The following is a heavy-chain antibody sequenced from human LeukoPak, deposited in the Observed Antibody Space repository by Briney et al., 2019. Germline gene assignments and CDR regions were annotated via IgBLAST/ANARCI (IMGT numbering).Heavy chain of an antibody. Sequence: GGSLRLSCAASGFIFSDYYMGWFRQAPGKGLEWISFISSGANSIYYADSVKGRFTISRDNAKNSLYLQMNSLRVDDTAVYYCVRRGSRSYWGQGTLVTVSS. D-gene: IGHD3-16*02. V-gene: IGHV3-11*01. CDR2: ISSGANSI. CDR1: GFIFSDYY. CDR3: VRRGSRSY. J-gene: IGHJ4*02.